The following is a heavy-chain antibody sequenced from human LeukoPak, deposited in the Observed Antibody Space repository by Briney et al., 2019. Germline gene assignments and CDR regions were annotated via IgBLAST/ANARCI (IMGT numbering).Heavy chain of an antibody. CDR1: GGTFSSYE. Sequence: GASVKVSCKASGGTFSSYEISWVRQAPGQGLEWMGGIIPMFGTAKYAQKFQGRVTITADKSTSTAYMELSSLRSDDTAVYYCAAGWGRNTPFDYWGQGTLVTVSS. V-gene: IGHV1-69*06. J-gene: IGHJ4*02. CDR2: IIPMFGTA. CDR3: AAGWGRNTPFDY. D-gene: IGHD3-16*01.